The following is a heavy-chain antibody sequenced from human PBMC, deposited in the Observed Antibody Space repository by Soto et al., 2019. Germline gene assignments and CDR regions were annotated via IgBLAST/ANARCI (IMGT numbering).Heavy chain of an antibody. D-gene: IGHD3-9*01. CDR3: ARGYDILTGYYSFDY. Sequence: SETLSLTCTVSGGSISSGGYYWSWIRQHPGKGLEWIGYIYYSGSTYYNPSLKSRVTISVDTSKNQFSLKLSSVTAADTAVYYCARGYDILTGYYSFDYWGQGTLVTVSS. CDR2: IYYSGST. J-gene: IGHJ4*02. CDR1: GGSISSGGYY. V-gene: IGHV4-31*03.